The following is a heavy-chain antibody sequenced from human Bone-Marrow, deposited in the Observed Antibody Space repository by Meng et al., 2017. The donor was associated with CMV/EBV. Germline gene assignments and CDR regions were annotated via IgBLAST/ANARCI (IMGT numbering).Heavy chain of an antibody. V-gene: IGHV1-69*05. J-gene: IGHJ4*02. Sequence: GGAFSNDAISWVRQAPGQGLEWVREIIPIFGTADYAQEFQGRVTITTDESTSTAYMELSSLRSEDTAVYYCAKDFNYDSSGYYFGGVWGQGTLVTVSS. CDR1: GGAFSNDA. CDR3: AKDFNYDSSGYYFGGV. D-gene: IGHD3-22*01. CDR2: IIPIFGTA.